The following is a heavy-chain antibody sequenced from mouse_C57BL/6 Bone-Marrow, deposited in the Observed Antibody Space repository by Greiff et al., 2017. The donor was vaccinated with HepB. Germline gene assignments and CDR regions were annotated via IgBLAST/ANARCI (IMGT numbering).Heavy chain of an antibody. CDR1: GSTFTSYW. Sequence: QAQLQQPRAELVKPGASVKMSCKASGSTFTSYWITWVKQRPGQGLEWIGDIYPGSGSTNYNEKFKSKATLTVDTSSSTAYMQLSSLTSEDSAVYYRATRWGYFASRGQGTTLTVSS. J-gene: IGHJ2*01. V-gene: IGHV1-55*01. CDR2: IYPGSGST. D-gene: IGHD2-3*01. CDR3: ATRWGYFAS.